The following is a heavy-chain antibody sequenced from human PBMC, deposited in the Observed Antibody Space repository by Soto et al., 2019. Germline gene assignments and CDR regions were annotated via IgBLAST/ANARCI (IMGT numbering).Heavy chain of an antibody. J-gene: IGHJ5*01. Sequence: SETLSLTCTVSGGSVSSGDYFWSWIRQPPGKGLEWIGYIYDSGSSYYNPSLKSRVTMSVDTSKNQFSLKLRSVTAADTAMYYCDSEKGYISGPKNFDSWGQGTLVTVSS. CDR1: GGSVSSGDYF. D-gene: IGHD5-12*01. V-gene: IGHV4-30-4*01. CDR3: DSEKGYISGPKNFDS. CDR2: IYDSGSS.